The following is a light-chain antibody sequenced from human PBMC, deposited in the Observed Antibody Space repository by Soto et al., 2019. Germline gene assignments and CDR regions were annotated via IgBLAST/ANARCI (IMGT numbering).Light chain of an antibody. CDR3: RQDSIYPWT. J-gene: IGKJ1*01. Sequence: DIQMSQSPSTLSASVGDRVTITCRASQSLNNDLAWYQQKPGKAPNLLIYDASTLERGVPSRFSGRGSGTDFTLTISSLQPEDFATYYCRQDSIYPWTFGQGTKVDI. CDR2: DAS. V-gene: IGKV1-5*01. CDR1: QSLNND.